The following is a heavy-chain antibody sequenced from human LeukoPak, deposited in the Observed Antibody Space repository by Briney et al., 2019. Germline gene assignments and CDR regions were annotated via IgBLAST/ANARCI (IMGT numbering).Heavy chain of an antibody. J-gene: IGHJ5*02. CDR1: GFTFSDYY. D-gene: IGHD3-22*01. CDR3: ARERSYYDSSGYH. Sequence: GGSVRLSCAASGFTFSDYYMSWIRQAPGKGLEWVSYISSSGSTIYYADSVKGRFTISRDNAKNSLYLQMNSLRAEDTAVYYCARERSYYDSSGYHWGQGTLVTVSS. CDR2: ISSSGSTI. V-gene: IGHV3-11*04.